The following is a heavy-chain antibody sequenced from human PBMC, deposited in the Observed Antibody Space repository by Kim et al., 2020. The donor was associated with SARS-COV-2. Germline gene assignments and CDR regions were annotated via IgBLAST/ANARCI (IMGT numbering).Heavy chain of an antibody. CDR2: K. J-gene: IGHJ4*02. V-gene: IGHV2-5*01. Sequence: KRYSPSLKSRLTITKDTSKNQVVLTMTNMDPVDTATYYCAHRRGALAPDYWGQGALVTVSS. CDR3: AHRRGALAPDY.